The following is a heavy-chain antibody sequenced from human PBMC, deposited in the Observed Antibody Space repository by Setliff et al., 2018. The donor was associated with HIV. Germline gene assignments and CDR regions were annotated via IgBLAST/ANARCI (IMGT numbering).Heavy chain of an antibody. V-gene: IGHV4-61*09. Sequence: PSETLSLTCTGSGGSMNSDSYSWTWLRQPAGKGPELIGHIYIGGSVIYNPSLASRVTISMVPSKNQFSLDLSSVTAADTAKYYCARAKTIGVSAVFFDPWGQGRPVTVSS. J-gene: IGHJ5*02. CDR3: ARAKTIGVSAVFFDP. CDR2: IYIGGSV. CDR1: GGSMNSDSYS. D-gene: IGHD3-3*01.